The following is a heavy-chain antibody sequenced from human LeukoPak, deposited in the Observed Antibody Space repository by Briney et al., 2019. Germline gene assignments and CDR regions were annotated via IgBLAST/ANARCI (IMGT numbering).Heavy chain of an antibody. CDR1: GGSISSYY. Sequence: SETLSLTCTVSGGSISSYYWSWIRQPPGKGLEWIGYIYYSGSTNYNPSLKSRVTISVDTSKNQFSLKPSSVTAADTAVYYCARARQGYFDYWGQGTLVTVSS. V-gene: IGHV4-59*01. CDR3: ARARQGYFDY. J-gene: IGHJ4*02. CDR2: IYYSGST.